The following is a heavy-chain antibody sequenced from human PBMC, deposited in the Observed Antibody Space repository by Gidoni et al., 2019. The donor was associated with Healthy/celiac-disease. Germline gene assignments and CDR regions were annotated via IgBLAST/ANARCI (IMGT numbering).Heavy chain of an antibody. CDR3: AKGLGDFWSGPYYYYGMDV. V-gene: IGHV3-23*01. J-gene: IGHJ6*02. D-gene: IGHD3-3*01. Sequence: TISRDNSKNTLYLQMNSLRAEDTAVYYCAKGLGDFWSGPYYYYGMDVWGQGTTVTVSS.